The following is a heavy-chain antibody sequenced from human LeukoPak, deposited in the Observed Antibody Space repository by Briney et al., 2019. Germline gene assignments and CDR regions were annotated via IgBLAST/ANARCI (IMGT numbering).Heavy chain of an antibody. J-gene: IGHJ3*02. CDR2: IYYTGST. CDR3: ARESAIWRAFDI. CDR1: GGSIRTYY. Sequence: SETLSLTCTISGGSIRTYYCSWIRQPPGKALKWIGSIYYTGSTSYSPSLNSRVTISVDTSKNQFSLELSSVTAADTAVYYCARESAIWRAFDIWGQGTMVTVSS. D-gene: IGHD5-18*01. V-gene: IGHV4-59*01.